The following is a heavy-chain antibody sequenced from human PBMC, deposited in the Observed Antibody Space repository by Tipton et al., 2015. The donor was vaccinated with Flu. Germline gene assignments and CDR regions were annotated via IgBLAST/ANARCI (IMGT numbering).Heavy chain of an antibody. Sequence: SLRLSCAASGFTFSSYGMHWVRQAPGKGLEWVAVISYDGSNKYYADSVKGRFTIPRDNSKNTLYLQMNSLRAEDTAVYYCAKDAFSPYYGGSGSYYFDPWGQGTLVTVSS. V-gene: IGHV3-30*18. CDR3: AKDAFSPYYGGSGSYYFDP. CDR1: GFTFSSYG. D-gene: IGHD3-10*01. CDR2: ISYDGSNK. J-gene: IGHJ5*02.